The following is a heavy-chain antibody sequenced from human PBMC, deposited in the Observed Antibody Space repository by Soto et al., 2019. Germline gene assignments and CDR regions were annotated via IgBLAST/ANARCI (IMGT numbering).Heavy chain of an antibody. V-gene: IGHV1-18*01. Sequence: XSVKVSCTASGYSFVSYGIIWVRQAPGQGPEWLGWITPNNGNTKYVQRLQGRVTMTTDTSTSTAYMELRSLRSDDTAVYYCAREIVGRTGGEWGQGTLVTVS. D-gene: IGHD1-26*01. J-gene: IGHJ4*02. CDR2: ITPNNGNT. CDR1: GYSFVSYG. CDR3: AREIVGRTGGE.